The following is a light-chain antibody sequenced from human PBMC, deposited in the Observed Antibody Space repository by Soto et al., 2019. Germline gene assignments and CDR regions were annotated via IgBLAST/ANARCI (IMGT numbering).Light chain of an antibody. CDR2: DVS. CDR1: TSDVGRYNY. CDR3: NSYTSSSTYV. V-gene: IGLV2-14*01. Sequence: QSVLTQPASVSGSPGQSITISCTGTTSDVGRYNYVSWYQQHPGKAPKLIIYDVSNRPSGVSNRFSGSKSGNTASLNISGLKAEDEADYYCNSYTSSSTYVFGTGTKVTVL. J-gene: IGLJ1*01.